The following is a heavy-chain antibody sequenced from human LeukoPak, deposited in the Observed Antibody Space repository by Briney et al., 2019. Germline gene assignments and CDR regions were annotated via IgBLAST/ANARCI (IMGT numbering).Heavy chain of an antibody. Sequence: GGSLRLSCAASGFTFSSYGMHWVRQAPGKGLEWVAVISYDGSDKYYADSVKGRFTISRDNSKNTLYLQMNSLRAEDTAVYYCARDYYDSSGPDDYYGMDVWGQGTTVTVSS. CDR1: GFTFSSYG. D-gene: IGHD3-22*01. CDR3: ARDYYDSSGPDDYYGMDV. J-gene: IGHJ6*02. CDR2: ISYDGSDK. V-gene: IGHV3-30*19.